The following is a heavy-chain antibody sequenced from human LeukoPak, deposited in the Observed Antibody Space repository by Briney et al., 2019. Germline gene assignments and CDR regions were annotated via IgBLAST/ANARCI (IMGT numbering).Heavy chain of an antibody. CDR3: ARGTVTTTYFGY. V-gene: IGHV4-30-2*01. CDR2: IYHSGST. D-gene: IGHD4-17*01. Sequence: SQTLSLTCAVSGGSISSGGYSWSWIRQPPGKGLEWIGYIYHSGSTYYNPSLKSRVTISVDRSKNQFSLKLSSVTAADTAVYYCARGTVTTTYFGYWGRGTLVTVSS. CDR1: GGSISSGGYS. J-gene: IGHJ4*02.